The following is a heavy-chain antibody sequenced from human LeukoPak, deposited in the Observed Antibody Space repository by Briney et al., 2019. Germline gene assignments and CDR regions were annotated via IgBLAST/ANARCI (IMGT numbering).Heavy chain of an antibody. J-gene: IGHJ4*02. V-gene: IGHV3-23*01. Sequence: GGSLRLSCAASGFTFSSYAMSWVRQAPGKGLERVSAISGSGGSTYYADSVKGRFTISRDNSKNTLYLQMNSLRAEDTAVYYCANGYCSSTSCSSLGVWWGQGTLVTVSS. CDR3: ANGYCSSTSCSSLGVW. CDR2: ISGSGGST. D-gene: IGHD2-2*03. CDR1: GFTFSSYA.